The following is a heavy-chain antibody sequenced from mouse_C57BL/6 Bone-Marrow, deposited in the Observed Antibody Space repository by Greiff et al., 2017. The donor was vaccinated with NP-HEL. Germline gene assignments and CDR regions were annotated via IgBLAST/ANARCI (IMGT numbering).Heavy chain of an antibody. CDR3: TRGGYYYGSSPAWFAY. Sequence: EVQLVESGEGLVKPGGSLKLSCAASGFTFSSYAMSWVRQTPEKRLEWVAYISSGGDYIYYADTVKGRFTISRDNARNTLYLQMSSLKSEDTAMYYCTRGGYYYGSSPAWFAYWGQGTLVTVSA. V-gene: IGHV5-9-1*02. J-gene: IGHJ3*01. CDR2: ISSGGDYI. CDR1: GFTFSSYA. D-gene: IGHD1-1*01.